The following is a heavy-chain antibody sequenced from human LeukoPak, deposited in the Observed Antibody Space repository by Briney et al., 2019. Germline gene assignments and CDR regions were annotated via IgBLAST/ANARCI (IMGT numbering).Heavy chain of an antibody. CDR3: AKDRGGSDYDSYYFDY. CDR2: ISGSGGST. CDR1: GFTFSSYA. V-gene: IGHV3-23*01. Sequence: GGSLRLSCAASGFTFSSYAMSWVRPAPGKGLEWVSAISGSGGSTYYADSVKGRFTISRDNSKNTLYLQMNSLRAEDTAVYYCAKDRGGSDYDSYYFDYWGQGTLVTVSS. J-gene: IGHJ4*02. D-gene: IGHD5-12*01.